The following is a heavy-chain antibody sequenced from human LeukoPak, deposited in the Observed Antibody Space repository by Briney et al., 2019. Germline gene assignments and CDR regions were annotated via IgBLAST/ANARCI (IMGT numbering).Heavy chain of an antibody. D-gene: IGHD3-10*01. CDR1: GFTFSSYG. CDR2: IWYDGSNK. CDR3: ARHKSGYLDY. V-gene: IGHV3-33*08. J-gene: IGHJ4*02. Sequence: GGSLRLSCAASGFTFSSYGMHWVRQAPGKGLEWVAIIWYDGSNKYYADPVKGRFTISRDNSKNTLYLQMNSLRAEDTAVYYCARHKSGYLDYWGPGTLVAVSS.